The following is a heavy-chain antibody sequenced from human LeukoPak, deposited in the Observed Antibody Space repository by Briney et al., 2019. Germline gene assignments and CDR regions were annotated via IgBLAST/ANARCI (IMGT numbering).Heavy chain of an antibody. J-gene: IGHJ4*02. Sequence: SETLSVTCAVSGGSASSGSSYWSWIRQPPGKGLEWIGYIYYSGSTNYNPSLKSRVTISVDTSKNQFSLKLSSVTAADTAVYYCARGRDQIYGDYRYYYDYWHQGTLVTVSS. CDR1: GGSASSGSSY. D-gene: IGHD4-17*01. V-gene: IGHV4-61*01. CDR2: IYYSGST. CDR3: ARGRDQIYGDYRYYYDY.